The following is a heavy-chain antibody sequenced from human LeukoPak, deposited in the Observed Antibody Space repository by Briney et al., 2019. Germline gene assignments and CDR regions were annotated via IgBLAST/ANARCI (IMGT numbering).Heavy chain of an antibody. CDR3: ARDLYYDSSGYLYAFDT. CDR1: GYTFTSYY. CDR2: INPSGGST. V-gene: IGHV1-46*01. Sequence: ASVKVSCKASGYTFTSYYMHWVRQAPGQGLEWMGIINPSGGSTSYAQKFQGRVTMTRDMSTSTVYMELSSLRSEDTAVYYCARDLYYDSSGYLYAFDTWGQGTMVTVSS. D-gene: IGHD3-22*01. J-gene: IGHJ3*02.